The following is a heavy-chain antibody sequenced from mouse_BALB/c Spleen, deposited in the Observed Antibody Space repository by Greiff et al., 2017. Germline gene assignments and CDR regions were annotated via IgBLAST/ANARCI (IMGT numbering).Heavy chain of an antibody. D-gene: IGHD1-1*01. CDR2: ISSGSSTI. Sequence: EVKLMESGGGLVQPGGSRKLSCAASGFTFSSFGMHWVRQAPEKGLEWVAYISSGSSTIYYADTVKGRFTISRDNPKNTLFLQMTSLRSEDTAMYYCARWSYYGPCDYWGQGTTLTVSS. V-gene: IGHV5-17*02. CDR3: ARWSYYGPCDY. J-gene: IGHJ2*01. CDR1: GFTFSSFG.